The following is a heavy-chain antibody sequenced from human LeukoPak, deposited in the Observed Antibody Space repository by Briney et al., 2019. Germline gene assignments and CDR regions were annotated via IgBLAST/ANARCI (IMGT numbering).Heavy chain of an antibody. CDR1: GYTFTSNA. V-gene: IGHV1-3*01. Sequence: ASVKVSCKASGYTFTSNAIHWVRQAPGQRLEWMGWINAGNGNTQFSQQVQGRVTMTRDTSISTAYMELSRLRSDDTAVYYCASTPYGSGSYYTPDYYYYYMDVWGKGTTVTVSS. D-gene: IGHD3-10*01. J-gene: IGHJ6*03. CDR3: ASTPYGSGSYYTPDYYYYYMDV. CDR2: INAGNGNT.